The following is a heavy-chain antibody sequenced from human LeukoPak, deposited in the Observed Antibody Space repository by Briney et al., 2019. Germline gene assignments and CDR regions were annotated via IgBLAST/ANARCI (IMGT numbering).Heavy chain of an antibody. CDR2: IIPILGIA. CDR1: GGTFSSYA. CDR3: ARATYYYGSGSAD. V-gene: IGHV1-69*04. Sequence: SVKVSCKASGGTFSSYAISWVRQAPGQGLVWMGRIIPILGIANYAQKFQGRVTITADKSTSTAYMELSSLRSEDTAVYYCARATYYYGSGSADWGQGTLVTVSS. J-gene: IGHJ4*02. D-gene: IGHD3-10*01.